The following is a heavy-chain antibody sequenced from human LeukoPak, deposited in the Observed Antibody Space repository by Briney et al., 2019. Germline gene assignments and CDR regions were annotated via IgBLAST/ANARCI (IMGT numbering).Heavy chain of an antibody. CDR3: ARGRGYYYGSGRSTNWFDP. CDR1: GGSFSGYY. D-gene: IGHD3-10*01. V-gene: IGHV4-34*01. CDR2: INHSGST. Sequence: SETLSLTCAVYGGSFSGYYWSWIRQPPGKGLEWIGEINHSGSTNYNPSLKSRVTISVDTSKNQFSLKLSSVTAADTAVYYCARGRGYYYGSGRSTNWFDPWGQGTLVTGSS. J-gene: IGHJ5*02.